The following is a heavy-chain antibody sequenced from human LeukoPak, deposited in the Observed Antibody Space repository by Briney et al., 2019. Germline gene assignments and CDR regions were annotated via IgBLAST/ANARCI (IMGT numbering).Heavy chain of an antibody. CDR2: IYSGGST. D-gene: IGHD1-1*01. Sequence: GGSLRLSCAASGFTVNTNYMTWVRQAPGKGLEWVSVIYSGGSTYYADSVKGRFTISRDNSKNTLYLQMNSLRAEGTAVYYCAKNGHALRLFDYWGQGTLVTVSS. V-gene: IGHV3-53*01. J-gene: IGHJ4*02. CDR1: GFTVNTNY. CDR3: AKNGHALRLFDY.